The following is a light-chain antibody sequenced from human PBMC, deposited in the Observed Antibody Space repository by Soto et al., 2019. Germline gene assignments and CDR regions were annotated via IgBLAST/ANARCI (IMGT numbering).Light chain of an antibody. CDR3: QQYNNWPPPIT. Sequence: EIVLTQSPATLSFSPGERATLSCRASQSVSSYLAWYQQKSGQAPRLLIYDASNRATGIPARFSGSGSGTEFTLTISSMQSEDFAVYYCQQYNNWPPPITFGQGTRLEIK. V-gene: IGKV3-11*01. J-gene: IGKJ5*01. CDR1: QSVSSY. CDR2: DAS.